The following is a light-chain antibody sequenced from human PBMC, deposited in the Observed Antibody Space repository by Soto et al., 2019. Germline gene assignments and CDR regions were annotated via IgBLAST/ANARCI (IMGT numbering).Light chain of an antibody. CDR1: SSNIGNNY. CDR2: DNN. Sequence: QAVVTQPPSVSAAPGQKVTISCSGSSSNIGNNYVSWYQQLPGTAPKLLIYDNNKRPSGIPDRFSGSKSGTSATLGITGLQTGDEADYYCGTWDSSLSALVLGGGTKLTVL. CDR3: GTWDSSLSALV. J-gene: IGLJ2*01. V-gene: IGLV1-51*01.